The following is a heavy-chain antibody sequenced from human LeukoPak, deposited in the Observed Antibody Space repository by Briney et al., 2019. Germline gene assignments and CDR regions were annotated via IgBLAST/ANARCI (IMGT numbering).Heavy chain of an antibody. V-gene: IGHV1-69*04. CDR1: GGTFSSYA. J-gene: IGHJ6*02. Sequence: GASVKVSCKASGGTFSSYAISWVRQAPGQGLEWMGRIIPILGIANYAQKFQGRVTITADKSTSTAYMELSSLRSEDTAVYYCARMDGYITLGGLNYYYYGMDVWGQGTTVTVSS. CDR3: ARMDGYITLGGLNYYYYGMDV. CDR2: IIPILGIA. D-gene: IGHD5-24*01.